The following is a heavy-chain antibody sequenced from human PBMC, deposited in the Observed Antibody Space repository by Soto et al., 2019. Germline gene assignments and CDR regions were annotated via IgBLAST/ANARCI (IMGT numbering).Heavy chain of an antibody. J-gene: IGHJ4*02. CDR2: IYYSGST. CDR3: ARELRLDY. Sequence: QVQLQESGPGLVKPSETLSLTCTVSGGSISSYYWSWIRQPPGKGLEWIGYIYYSGSTNYNPSLKRRVTISVATSKTQSSLKLSSVTAADTAVYYCARELRLDYWGQGTLVTVSS. V-gene: IGHV4-59*01. CDR1: GGSISSYY.